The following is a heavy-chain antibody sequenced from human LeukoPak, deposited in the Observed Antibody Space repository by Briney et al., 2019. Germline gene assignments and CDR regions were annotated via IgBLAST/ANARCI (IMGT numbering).Heavy chain of an antibody. CDR3: AKDRPEGLWTYYFDY. Sequence: GGSLRLSCAASGFTFSSYGMHWVRQAPGKGLEWVAFIRYDGSNKYYADSVKGRFTISRDNSKNTLYLQMNSLRAEDTAVYYCAKDRPEGLWTYYFDYWGQGTLVTVSS. V-gene: IGHV3-30*02. J-gene: IGHJ4*02. CDR2: IRYDGSNK. CDR1: GFTFSSYG. D-gene: IGHD3-3*01.